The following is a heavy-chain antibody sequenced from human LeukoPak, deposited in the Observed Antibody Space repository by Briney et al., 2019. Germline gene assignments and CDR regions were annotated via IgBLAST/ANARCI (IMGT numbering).Heavy chain of an antibody. D-gene: IGHD3-10*01. CDR2: INPNSGGT. CDR3: ARGVVWVRGRYYMDV. J-gene: IGHJ6*03. Sequence: GESLKISCKGSGYTFTGYYMHWVRQAPGQGLEWMGWINPNSGGTNYAQKFQGRVTMTRDTSISTAYMELSRLRSDDTAVYYCARGVVWVRGRYYMDVWGKGTTVTVSS. V-gene: IGHV1-2*02. CDR1: GYTFTGYY.